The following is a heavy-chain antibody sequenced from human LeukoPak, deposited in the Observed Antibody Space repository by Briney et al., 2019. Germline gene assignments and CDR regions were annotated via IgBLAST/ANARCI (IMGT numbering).Heavy chain of an antibody. CDR1: GGTFSSYA. CDR2: IIPIFGTA. J-gene: IGHJ3*02. Sequence: SVKVSCKASGGTFSSYAISWVRQAPGQGLEWMGGIIPIFGTANYAQKFQGRVTITADESTSTAYMELSSLRSEDTAVYYRARDSLPYDILTGYYRADAFDIWGQGTMVTVSS. CDR3: ARDSLPYDILTGYYRADAFDI. D-gene: IGHD3-9*01. V-gene: IGHV1-69*13.